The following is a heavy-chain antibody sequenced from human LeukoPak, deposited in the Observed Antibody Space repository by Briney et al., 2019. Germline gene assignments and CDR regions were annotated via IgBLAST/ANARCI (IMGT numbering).Heavy chain of an antibody. D-gene: IGHD2-15*01. CDR3: VVVAAISDY. Sequence: PGGSLRLSCAASGFTFSSYAMSWVRQAPGKGLEWVSAISGSGGSTYYTDSVKGRFTISRDNSKNTLYLQMNSLRAEDTAVYYVVVVAAISDYWGQGTLVTVSS. V-gene: IGHV3-23*01. J-gene: IGHJ4*02. CDR2: ISGSGGST. CDR1: GFTFSSYA.